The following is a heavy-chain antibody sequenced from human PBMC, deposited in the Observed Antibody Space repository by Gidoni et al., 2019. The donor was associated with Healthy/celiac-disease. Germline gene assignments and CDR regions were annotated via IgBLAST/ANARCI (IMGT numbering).Heavy chain of an antibody. CDR2: IKHSGST. CDR3: ASRRGIAARQVRIDH. CDR1: GGSFSGYY. D-gene: IGHD6-6*01. J-gene: IGHJ4*02. Sequence: QVQLQQWRAGLLKPSETLSLTCAVYGGSFSGYYWSWIRQPPGKGLEWIGEIKHSGSTNYNTSLKSRVTISVDTSKNQFSLKLSSVTAADTAVYYCASRRGIAARQVRIDHWGQGTLVTVSS. V-gene: IGHV4-34*01.